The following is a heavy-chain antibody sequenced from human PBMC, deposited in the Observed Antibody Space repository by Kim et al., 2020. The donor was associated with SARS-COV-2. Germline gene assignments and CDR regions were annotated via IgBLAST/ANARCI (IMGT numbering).Heavy chain of an antibody. V-gene: IGHV3-49*03. CDR3: TRRMQQWFQRHYYYYGMDV. J-gene: IGHJ6*02. Sequence: GGSLRLSCTASGFTFGDYAMSWFRQAPGKGLEWVGFIRSKAYGGTTEYAASVKGRFTISRDDSKSIAYLQMNSLKTEDTAVYYCTRRMQQWFQRHYYYYGMDVWGQGTTVTVSS. D-gene: IGHD6-19*01. CDR1: GFTFGDYA. CDR2: IRSKAYGGTT.